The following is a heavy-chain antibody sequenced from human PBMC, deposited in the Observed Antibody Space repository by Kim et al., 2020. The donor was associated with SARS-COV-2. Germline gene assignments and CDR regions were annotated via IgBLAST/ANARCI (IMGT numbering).Heavy chain of an antibody. CDR3: ARDPPPPGIVVVPAAEYRSYGMDV. J-gene: IGHJ6*02. D-gene: IGHD2-2*01. CDR1: GFTFSSYS. Sequence: GGSLRLSCAASGFTFSSYSMNWVRQAPGKGLEWVSSISSSSSYIYYADSVKGRFTISRDNAKNSLYLQMNSLRAEDTAVYYCARDPPPPGIVVVPAAEYRSYGMDVWGQGTTVTVSS. V-gene: IGHV3-21*01. CDR2: ISSSSSYI.